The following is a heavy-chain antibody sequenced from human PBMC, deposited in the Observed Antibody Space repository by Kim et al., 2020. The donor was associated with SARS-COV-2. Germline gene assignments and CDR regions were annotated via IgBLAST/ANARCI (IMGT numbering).Heavy chain of an antibody. D-gene: IGHD2-15*01. Sequence: SETLSLTCAVYGGSFSGYYWSWIRQPPGKGLEWIGEINHSGSTNYNPSLKSRVTISVDTSKNQFSLKLSSVTAADTAVYYCARLSVGCSGGSCAGNYYYYYGMDVWGQGTTVTVSS. V-gene: IGHV4-34*01. CDR1: GGSFSGYY. CDR2: INHSGST. CDR3: ARLSVGCSGGSCAGNYYYYYGMDV. J-gene: IGHJ6*02.